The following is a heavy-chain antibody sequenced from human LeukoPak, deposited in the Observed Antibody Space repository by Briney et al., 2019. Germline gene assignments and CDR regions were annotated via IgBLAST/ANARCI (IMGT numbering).Heavy chain of an antibody. Sequence: SVKVSCKASGGTFSSYAISWVRQAPGQGLEWMGRIIPILGIANYAQKFQGRVTITADKSTSTAYMELSSLRSEDTAVYYRARPYYYGSGEKQYYFDYWGQGTLVTVSS. J-gene: IGHJ4*02. D-gene: IGHD3-10*01. CDR1: GGTFSSYA. CDR3: ARPYYYGSGEKQYYFDY. CDR2: IIPILGIA. V-gene: IGHV1-69*04.